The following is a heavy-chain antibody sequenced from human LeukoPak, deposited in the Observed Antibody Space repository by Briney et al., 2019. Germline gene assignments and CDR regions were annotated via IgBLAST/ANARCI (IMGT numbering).Heavy chain of an antibody. CDR3: AREVNIQADSDAFDI. J-gene: IGHJ3*02. CDR1: GGSFRSRNYL. V-gene: IGHV4-30-4*08. CDR2: ISYSGSA. D-gene: IGHD1/OR15-1a*01. Sequence: TSETLSLTCTVSGGSFRSRNYLWNWIRQTPGEGLEWIGYISYSGSAYYNPSLKSRVTISIDTSNSQFSLRLRSVTAADTAVYYYAREVNIQADSDAFDIWRQGTTVTVSS.